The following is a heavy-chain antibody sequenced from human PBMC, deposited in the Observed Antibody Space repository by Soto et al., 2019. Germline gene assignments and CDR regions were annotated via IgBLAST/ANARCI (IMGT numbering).Heavy chain of an antibody. CDR2: ISWNSGSI. D-gene: IGHD1-26*01. V-gene: IGHV3-9*01. CDR1: GFTFDDYA. Sequence: PGGSLRPSCAASGFTFDDYAMHWVRQAPGKGLEWVSGISWNSGSIGYADSVKGRFTISRDNAKNSLYLQMNSLRAEDTALYYCAKVVIVYYYYYGMDVWGQGTTVTVSS. J-gene: IGHJ6*02. CDR3: AKVVIVYYYYYGMDV.